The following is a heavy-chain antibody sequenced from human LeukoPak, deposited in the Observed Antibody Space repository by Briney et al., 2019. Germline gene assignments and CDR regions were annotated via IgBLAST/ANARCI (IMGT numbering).Heavy chain of an antibody. CDR1: GFTFSSYG. CDR2: IWYDGSNK. Sequence: GGSLRLSCAASGFTFSSYGMHWVRQAPGKGLEWVAVIWYDGSNKYYADSVKGRFTISRDNSKNTLYLQMNSLRAEDTAVYYRAHISSSWPDYWGQGTLVTVSS. CDR3: AHISSSWPDY. V-gene: IGHV3-33*01. J-gene: IGHJ4*02. D-gene: IGHD6-13*01.